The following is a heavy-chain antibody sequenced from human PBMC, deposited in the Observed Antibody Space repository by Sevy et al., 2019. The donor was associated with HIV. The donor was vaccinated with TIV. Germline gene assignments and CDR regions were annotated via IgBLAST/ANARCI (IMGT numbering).Heavy chain of an antibody. D-gene: IGHD2-21*02. CDR3: VRVLVTAAVSYGMDV. CDR2: IFYSGSS. CDR1: GASISGSSDY. Sequence: SETLSLTCTVSGASISGSSDYWAWVRQPPGKGLEWIASIFYSGSSYNSPSLRSRVAISVDTSKNQFSLRLSSVVAADTAVYFCVRVLVTAAVSYGMDVWGQGTTVTVSS. J-gene: IGHJ6*02. V-gene: IGHV4-39*01.